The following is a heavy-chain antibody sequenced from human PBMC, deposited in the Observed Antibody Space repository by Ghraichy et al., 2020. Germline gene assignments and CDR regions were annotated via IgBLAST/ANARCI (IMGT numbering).Heavy chain of an antibody. D-gene: IGHD3-9*01. J-gene: IGHJ4*02. CDR3: VKEGHRRGILTGYYAH. CDR1: GFTFSSYA. V-gene: IGHV3-64D*06. CDR2: ISSNGGST. Sequence: GGSLRLSCSASGFTFSSYAMHWVRQAPGKGLEYVSAISSNGGSTYYADSVKGRFTISRDNSKNTLYLQMSSLRAEDTAVYYCVKEGHRRGILTGYYAHWGQGTLVTVSS.